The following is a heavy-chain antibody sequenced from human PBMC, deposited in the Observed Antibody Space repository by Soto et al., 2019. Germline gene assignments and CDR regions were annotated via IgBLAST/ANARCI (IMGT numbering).Heavy chain of an antibody. D-gene: IGHD3-10*01. CDR1: GGSVSSGSYY. CDR2: IYYSGST. V-gene: IGHV4-61*01. CDR3: ARDYYGSGSFSY. J-gene: IGHJ4*02. Sequence: PSETLSLTCTVSGGSVSSGSYYWSWIRQPPGKGLKWIGYIYYSGSTNYNPSLKSRVTISVDTSKNQFSLKLSSVTAADTAVYYCARDYYGSGSFSYWGQGTRVTVSS.